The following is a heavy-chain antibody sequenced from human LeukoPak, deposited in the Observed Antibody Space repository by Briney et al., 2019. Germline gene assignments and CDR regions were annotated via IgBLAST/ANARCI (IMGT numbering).Heavy chain of an antibody. D-gene: IGHD6-25*01. CDR3: ARQNSGARLNV. Sequence: PSETLSLTCTVSGDSMSSYYWSWVRQPPGKGLEWIGHIYYSGSTDYNPSLKSRLTISVDTSKNQFSLQLSSVTAADTAVYFCARQNSGARLNVWGQGTTVTVSS. J-gene: IGHJ6*02. CDR1: GDSMSSYY. V-gene: IGHV4-59*08. CDR2: IYYSGST.